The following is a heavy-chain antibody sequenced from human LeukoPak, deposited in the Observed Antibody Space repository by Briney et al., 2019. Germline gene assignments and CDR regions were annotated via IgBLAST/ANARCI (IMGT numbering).Heavy chain of an antibody. CDR2: IWYDGSNK. V-gene: IGHV3-33*01. CDR3: ARDCGRDGYNPLHY. CDR1: GFIFSNSG. Sequence: GGSLRLSCAASGFIFSNSGMHWVRQAPGKGLEWVAVIWYDGSNKYYADSVKGRFTISRDNSKNKLYLQMSSLRAEDTAVYYCARDCGRDGYNPLHYWGQGTLVTVSS. J-gene: IGHJ4*02. D-gene: IGHD5-24*01.